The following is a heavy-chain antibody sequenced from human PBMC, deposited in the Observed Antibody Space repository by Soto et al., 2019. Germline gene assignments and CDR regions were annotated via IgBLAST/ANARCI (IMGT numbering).Heavy chain of an antibody. V-gene: IGHV1-69*13. CDR2: IIPIFGTA. J-gene: IGHJ6*03. Sequence: SVKVSCKASGGTFSSYAISWVRQAPGQGLEWMGGIIPIFGTANYAQKFQGRVXITADESTSTAYMELSSLRSEDTAVYYCASTNYNPTLKSRVTITVDTSKNKAYLKLSTVTAADTAVYYCARDRRYDYIWGSSGSRIPYYYYYMDVWGEGTTVTVSS. D-gene: IGHD3-10*01. CDR1: GGTFSSYA. CDR3: ASTNYNPTLKSRVTITVDTSKNKAYLKLSTVTAADTAVYYCARDRRYDYIWGSSGSRIPYYYYYMDV.